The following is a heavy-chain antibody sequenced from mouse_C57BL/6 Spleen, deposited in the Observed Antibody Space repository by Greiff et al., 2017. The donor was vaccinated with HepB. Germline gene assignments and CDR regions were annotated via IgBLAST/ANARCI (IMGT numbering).Heavy chain of an antibody. Sequence: EVHLVESGGGLVKPGGSLKLSCAASGFTFSDYGMHWVRQAPEKGLEWVAYISSGSSTIYYADTVKGRFTISRDNAKNTLFLQMTSLRSEDTAMYYCAREGDDPWFAYWGQGTLVTVSA. J-gene: IGHJ3*01. CDR1: GFTFSDYG. D-gene: IGHD2-12*01. CDR3: AREGDDPWFAY. CDR2: ISSGSSTI. V-gene: IGHV5-17*01.